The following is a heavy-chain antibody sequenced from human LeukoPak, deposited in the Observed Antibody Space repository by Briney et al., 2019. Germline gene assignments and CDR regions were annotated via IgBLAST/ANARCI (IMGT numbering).Heavy chain of an antibody. J-gene: IGHJ4*02. Sequence: GGSLRLSCAASGFTFSSYGMHWVCQAPGNGLEWVASIRYDGSNKYYADSVKGRFTISRDNSKNTLYLQMNSLRADDTAVYYCAKDISGGDCPDYWGQGTLVTVSS. CDR3: AKDISGGDCPDY. CDR1: GFTFSSYG. CDR2: IRYDGSNK. D-gene: IGHD2-21*02. V-gene: IGHV3-30*02.